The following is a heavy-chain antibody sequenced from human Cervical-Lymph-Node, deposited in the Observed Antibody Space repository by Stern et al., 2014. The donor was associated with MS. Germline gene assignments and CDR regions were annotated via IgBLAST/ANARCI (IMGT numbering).Heavy chain of an antibody. CDR1: GASISGHY. CDR3: ARHPVGAQDAVDV. Sequence: VQLVQSGPGLVKPSETLSLTCTVSGASISGHYWSWIRQTPGKGLEWIGYIFYSGTTTYNPSLESRAPLYLDTPFAPFSLPLNPVTAADTAVYYCARHPVGAQDAVDVWSQGTTVTVSS. D-gene: IGHD6-6*01. V-gene: IGHV4-59*08. J-gene: IGHJ6*01. CDR2: IFYSGTT.